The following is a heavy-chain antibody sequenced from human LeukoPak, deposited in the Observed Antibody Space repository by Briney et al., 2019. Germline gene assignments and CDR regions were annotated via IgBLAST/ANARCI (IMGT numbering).Heavy chain of an antibody. V-gene: IGHV1-46*01. CDR1: GYTFTSYY. J-gene: IGHJ4*02. D-gene: IGHD3-22*01. Sequence: ASVKVSCKASGYTFTSYYMHRVRQAPGQGLEWMGIINPSGGSTSYAQKFQGRVTMTRDTSTSTVYMELSSLRSEDTAVYYCARENDSSGYYSLYFDYWGQGTLVTVSS. CDR3: ARENDSSGYYSLYFDY. CDR2: INPSGGST.